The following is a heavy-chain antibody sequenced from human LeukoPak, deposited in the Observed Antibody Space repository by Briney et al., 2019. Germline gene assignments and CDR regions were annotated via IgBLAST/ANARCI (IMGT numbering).Heavy chain of an antibody. CDR2: INHSGST. J-gene: IGHJ4*02. CDR3: ASGIFGGIEGDS. CDR1: GGSFSGYH. Sequence: SETLSLTCAVYGGSFSGYHWSWIRQPPGKGLEWIGEINHSGSTNYNPSLKSRVTISVDTSKNQFSLKLSSVTAADTAVYYCASGIFGGIEGDSWGQGTLVTVSS. D-gene: IGHD3-3*01. V-gene: IGHV4-34*01.